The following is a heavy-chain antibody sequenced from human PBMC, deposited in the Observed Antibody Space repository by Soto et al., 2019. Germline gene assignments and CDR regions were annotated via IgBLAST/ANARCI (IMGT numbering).Heavy chain of an antibody. CDR2: IYYSGST. D-gene: IGHD1-26*01. CDR1: GGSISSGGNY. CDR3: ARDQPPPAVGWFDP. J-gene: IGHJ5*02. Sequence: QVQLQESGPGLVKPSQTLSLTCTVSGGSISSGGNYWSWIRQHPGKGLEWIGYIYYSGSTYYNPHLKSRLSRSVETSKNHYSLKLSSVTAADTAVYYCARDQPPPAVGWFDPWGQGTLVTVSS. V-gene: IGHV4-31*03.